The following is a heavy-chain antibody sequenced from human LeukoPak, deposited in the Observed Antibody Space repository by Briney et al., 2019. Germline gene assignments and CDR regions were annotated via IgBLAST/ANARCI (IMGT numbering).Heavy chain of an antibody. V-gene: IGHV1-69*05. Sequence: ASVKVSCKASGGTFISYAISWVRQAPGQGLEWMGGIIPIFGTANYAQNFQGRVTMTRDTSTSAVYMEVSSLRSEDTAVYYCARGGSLAVAPHQYYFDYWGQGTLVTVSS. CDR2: IIPIFGTA. J-gene: IGHJ4*02. CDR1: GGTFISYA. D-gene: IGHD6-19*01. CDR3: ARGGSLAVAPHQYYFDY.